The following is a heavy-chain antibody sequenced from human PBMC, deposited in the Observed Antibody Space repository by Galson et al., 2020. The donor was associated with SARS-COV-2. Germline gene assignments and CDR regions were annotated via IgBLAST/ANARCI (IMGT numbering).Heavy chain of an antibody. J-gene: IGHJ4*02. Sequence: GGSLRLSCAASGFNLIVYWMSWVRQAPGKGLEWVATIKQVGSEKHYVDSVEGRFTISRDNAKNSLYLQMNSLRAEDTAVYFCARSRVSTMGGHPDYIDYWGQGTLVTVSS. CDR2: IKQVGSEK. CDR3: ARSRVSTMGGHPDYIDY. D-gene: IGHD3-10*01. V-gene: IGHV3-7*01. CDR1: GFNLIVYW.